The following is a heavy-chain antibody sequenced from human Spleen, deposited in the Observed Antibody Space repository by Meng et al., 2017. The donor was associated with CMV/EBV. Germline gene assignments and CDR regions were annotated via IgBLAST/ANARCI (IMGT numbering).Heavy chain of an antibody. J-gene: IGHJ4*02. CDR1: GFTVSSNY. Sequence: GESLKISCAASGFTVSSNYMSWVRQAPGKGLEWVSVIYSGGSTYYADSVKGRFTISRDNSKNTLYLQMNSLRAEDTAVYYCATLTTVTTFDYWGQGTLVTVSS. CDR2: IYSGGST. V-gene: IGHV3-53*05. CDR3: ATLTTVTTFDY. D-gene: IGHD4-17*01.